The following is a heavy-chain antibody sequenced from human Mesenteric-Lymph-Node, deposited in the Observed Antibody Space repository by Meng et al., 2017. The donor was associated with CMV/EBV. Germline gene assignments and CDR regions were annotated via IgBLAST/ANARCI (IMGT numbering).Heavy chain of an antibody. Sequence: GGSLRLSCATSGFSFSDYYMNWIRQAPGKGLEWVSYVSNRGSPIYYADSVKGRFTISRDNAKNSLYLQMNSLRAEDTAVYYCARQGKEYYDFWSGYYAEYYYYGMDVWGQGTTVTVSS. V-gene: IGHV3-11*04. CDR1: GFSFSDYY. CDR3: ARQGKEYYDFWSGYYAEYYYYGMDV. J-gene: IGHJ6*02. D-gene: IGHD3-3*01. CDR2: VSNRGSPI.